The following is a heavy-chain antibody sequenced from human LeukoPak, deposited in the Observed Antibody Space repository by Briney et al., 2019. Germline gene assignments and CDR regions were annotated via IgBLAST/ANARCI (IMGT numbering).Heavy chain of an antibody. CDR2: IYYSGST. Sequence: SETLSLTCTVSGGSISSSSYYWGWIRQPPGKGLEWIGSIYYSGSTYYNLSLKSRVTISVDTSKNQFSLKLSSATAADTAVYYCARRYYDFWSGYLSWFDPWGQGTLVTVSS. D-gene: IGHD3-3*01. CDR3: ARRYYDFWSGYLSWFDP. CDR1: GGSISSSSYY. J-gene: IGHJ5*02. V-gene: IGHV4-39*01.